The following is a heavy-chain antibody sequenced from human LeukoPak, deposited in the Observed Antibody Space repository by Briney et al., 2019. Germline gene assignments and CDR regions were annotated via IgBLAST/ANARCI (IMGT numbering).Heavy chain of an antibody. CDR1: GGTFSSYA. CDR3: ARADDYGDSYNWFDP. CDR2: VIPIFGTA. D-gene: IGHD4-17*01. J-gene: IGHJ5*02. Sequence: SVKVSCKASGGTFSSYAISWVRQAPGQGLEWMGGVIPIFGTANYAQKFQGRVTITADESTSTAYMELSSLRSEDTAVYYCARADDYGDSYNWFDPWGQGTLVTVSS. V-gene: IGHV1-69*13.